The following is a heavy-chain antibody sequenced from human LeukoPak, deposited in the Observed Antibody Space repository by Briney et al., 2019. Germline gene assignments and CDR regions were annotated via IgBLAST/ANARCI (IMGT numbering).Heavy chain of an antibody. CDR2: IIPIFGTA. CDR1: GGTFSSYA. V-gene: IGHV1-69*05. D-gene: IGHD3-22*01. Sequence: GASVKVSCKASGGTFSSYAISWVRQPPGQGLEWMGGIIPIFGTANYAQKFQGRVTITTDESTSTAYMELSSLRSEDTAVYYCARATYYYDSNTPYGYFDYWGQGTLVTVSS. J-gene: IGHJ4*02. CDR3: ARATYYYDSNTPYGYFDY.